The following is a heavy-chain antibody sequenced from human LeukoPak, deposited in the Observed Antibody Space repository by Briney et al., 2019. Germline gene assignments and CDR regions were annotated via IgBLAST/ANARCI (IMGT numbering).Heavy chain of an antibody. J-gene: IGHJ4*02. CDR3: VRPRGIAAAGIFGAFDY. CDR2: ISFDGRNR. D-gene: IGHD6-13*01. V-gene: IGHV3-30*04. CDR1: GFTFSSYA. Sequence: GRSLRLSCAASGFTFSSYAMHWVRQAPGKGLEWVALISFDGRNRYYADSVKGRFTIPRDNSKNTLYVQMNSLRAEDTVVYYCVRPRGIAAAGIFGAFDYWGQEILVTVST.